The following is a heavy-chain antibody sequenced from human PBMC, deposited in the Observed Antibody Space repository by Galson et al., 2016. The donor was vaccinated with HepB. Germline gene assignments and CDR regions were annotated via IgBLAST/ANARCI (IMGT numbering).Heavy chain of an antibody. CDR1: GYSFAYYG. Sequence: SLRLSCAASGYSFAYYGISWVRQAPGKGLEWIAFITASGDSTNYAASVRGRFTISRDNAGSSLFLQMNSLTAEDTATYYCARDGRRYFDHWGQGTLVTVSS. CDR3: ARDGRRYFDH. J-gene: IGHJ4*02. CDR2: ITASGDST. V-gene: IGHV3-48*01.